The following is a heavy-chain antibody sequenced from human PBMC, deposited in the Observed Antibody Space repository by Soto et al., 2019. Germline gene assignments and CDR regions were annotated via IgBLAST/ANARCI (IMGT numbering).Heavy chain of an antibody. Sequence: QVQLVQSGAEVKRPGSSVKVSCKASGDTFNFYSINWVRQAPGVGLEWVGRVNPILSMSNYAQRFKGRVEKTADKCTSTAYTELRCLRSEDTAIYYCASSYGSGYRAFDYWGQGALVTVSS. CDR1: GDTFNFYS. J-gene: IGHJ4*02. CDR2: VNPILSMS. D-gene: IGHD5-18*01. V-gene: IGHV1-69*02. CDR3: ASSYGSGYRAFDY.